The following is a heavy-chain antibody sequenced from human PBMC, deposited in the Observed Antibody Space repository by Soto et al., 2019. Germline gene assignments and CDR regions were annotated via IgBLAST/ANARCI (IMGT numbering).Heavy chain of an antibody. J-gene: IGHJ6*02. D-gene: IGHD2-15*01. V-gene: IGHV4-59*01. CDR2: IYYSGST. CDR1: GGSISSYY. CDR3: ARDLGVVAASYYYYGMDV. Sequence: SSETLSLTCTVSGGSISSYYWSWIRQPPGKGLEWIGYIYYSGSTNYNPSLKSRVTISVDTSKNQFSLKLSSVTAADTAVYYCARDLGVVAASYYYYGMDVWGQGTTVTVSS.